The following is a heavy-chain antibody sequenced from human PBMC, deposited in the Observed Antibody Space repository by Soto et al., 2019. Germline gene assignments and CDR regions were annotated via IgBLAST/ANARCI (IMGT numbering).Heavy chain of an antibody. Sequence: QVTLKESGPVLVKPTETLTLTCTVSGFSLSNGRRGVSWIRQPPGKALEWLAHIFSNDEKRFNTSLKSRLSISNDSSKSLVVLIMTNMDPVDTATYYCARTEDAVRSLTPEGWFDAWGQGNLVTVSS. CDR1: GFSLSNGRRG. CDR3: ARTEDAVRSLTPEGWFDA. V-gene: IGHV2-26*01. CDR2: IFSNDEK. D-gene: IGHD2-15*01. J-gene: IGHJ5*02.